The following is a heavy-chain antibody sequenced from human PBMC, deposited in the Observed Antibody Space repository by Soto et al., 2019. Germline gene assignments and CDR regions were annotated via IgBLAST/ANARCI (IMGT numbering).Heavy chain of an antibody. CDR1: GGTFISYT. CDR3: ARASSGWPANTYYFDY. CDR2: IIPILGIA. J-gene: IGHJ4*02. Sequence: VQLVQSGAEVKNPGSSVKVSCKASGGTFISYTISWVRQAPGQGLEWMGRIIPILGIANYAQKFQGRVTITADKSTSTAYMELSSLRSEDTAVYYCARASSGWPANTYYFDYWSQRTLFTVS. D-gene: IGHD6-19*01. V-gene: IGHV1-69*02.